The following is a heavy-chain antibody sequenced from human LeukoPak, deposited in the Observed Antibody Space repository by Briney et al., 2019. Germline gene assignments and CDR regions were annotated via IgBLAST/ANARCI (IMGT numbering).Heavy chain of an antibody. CDR2: IYYSGST. CDR3: ARGYYDSSAGAFDI. V-gene: IGHV4-30-4*08. J-gene: IGHJ3*02. CDR1: GGSISSGDYY. D-gene: IGHD3-22*01. Sequence: TSSETLSLTCTVSGGSISSGDYYWSWIRQPPGKGLEWIGYIYYSGSTYYNPSLKSRVTISVDTSKNQFSLKLSSVTAADTAVYYCARGYYDSSAGAFDIWGQGTMVTVSS.